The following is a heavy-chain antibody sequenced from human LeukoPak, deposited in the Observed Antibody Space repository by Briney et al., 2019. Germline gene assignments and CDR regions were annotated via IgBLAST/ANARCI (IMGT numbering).Heavy chain of an antibody. CDR3: ARILDSAWGELGY. Sequence: PGGSLRLSCATSGFTFSSYSMNWVRQAPGKGLEWVSFISSGSSYIYYADSMKGRFTISRDNAKNSLYLQMNSLRAEDTAVYYCARILDSAWGELGYWGQGTLVTVSS. V-gene: IGHV3-21*01. D-gene: IGHD6-19*01. CDR1: GFTFSSYS. J-gene: IGHJ4*02. CDR2: ISSGSSYI.